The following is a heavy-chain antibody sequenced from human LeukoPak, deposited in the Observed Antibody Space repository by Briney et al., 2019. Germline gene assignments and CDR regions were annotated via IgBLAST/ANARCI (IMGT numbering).Heavy chain of an antibody. J-gene: IGHJ4*02. CDR3: ARGKSGSSHFDY. CDR2: IYHSGST. CDR1: GGSISSSNW. D-gene: IGHD1-26*01. V-gene: IGHV4-4*02. Sequence: SGTLSLTCTVSGGSISSSNWWGWVRQPPGRGLEWSGEIYHSGSTNYNPFLKSRVTMSVDKSKNQFSLKLTSVTAADTAVYYCARGKSGSSHFDYWGQGTLVTVSS.